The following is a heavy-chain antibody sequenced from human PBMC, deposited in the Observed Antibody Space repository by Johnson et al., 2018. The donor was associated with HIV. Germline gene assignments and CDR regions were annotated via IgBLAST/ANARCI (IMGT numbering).Heavy chain of an antibody. Sequence: QVQLVESGGGVVQPGRSVRLSCAASGLNFSDYGMHWVRQVTGKGLEWVSVIYSGTNTHFADSVKGRFTISRDNSKNTLYLQMNSLRAEDTAVYYCATPRIPTDRAFDIWGQGTMVTVSS. D-gene: IGHD2/OR15-2a*01. J-gene: IGHJ3*02. V-gene: IGHV3-NL1*01. CDR2: IYSGTNT. CDR3: ATPRIPTDRAFDI. CDR1: GLNFSDYG.